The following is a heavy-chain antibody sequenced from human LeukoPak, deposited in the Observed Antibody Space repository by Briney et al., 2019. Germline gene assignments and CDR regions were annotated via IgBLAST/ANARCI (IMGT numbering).Heavy chain of an antibody. V-gene: IGHV1-69*01. CDR1: GGTFSSYA. J-gene: IGHJ6*02. Sequence: ASVKVSCKASGGTFSSYAISWVRQAPGQGLEWMGGIIPIFGTANYAQKFQGRVTITADESTSTAYMELSSLRSEDTAVYYCARGRAGRYGMDVWGQGTTVTVSS. D-gene: IGHD1-26*01. CDR2: IIPIFGTA. CDR3: ARGRAGRYGMDV.